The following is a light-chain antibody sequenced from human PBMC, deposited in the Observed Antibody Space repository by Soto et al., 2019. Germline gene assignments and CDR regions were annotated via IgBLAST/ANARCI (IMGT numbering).Light chain of an antibody. CDR2: AAS. V-gene: IGKV1-27*01. Sequence: IQVTQSPSSLSASLGDRVTITCRTSQGIRSALGWYQQKPGKVPKLLIYAASTLQSGVPSRFSGSGSGTDFTLTISSLEPEDFVVYYCQQRSNWPPVTFGGGTKVDIK. CDR3: QQRSNWPPVT. J-gene: IGKJ4*01. CDR1: QGIRSA.